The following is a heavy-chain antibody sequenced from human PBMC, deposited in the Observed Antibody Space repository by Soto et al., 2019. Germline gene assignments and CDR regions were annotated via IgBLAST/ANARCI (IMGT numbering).Heavy chain of an antibody. D-gene: IGHD3-16*01. CDR3: ARGLNKAAGGAFDV. CDR1: GFPFSWAG. J-gene: IGHJ3*01. Sequence: QVQLVQSGGGAVLPGNSLRLSCAASGFPFSWAGMHWLRQTPGKGLEWVAVVSGDGRDIDYAESVRGRFSISRDNPKSTLYLQMKNLGVEDTSIYYCARGLNKAAGGAFDVWGQGTQVSVSS. V-gene: IGHV3-33*01. CDR2: VSGDGRDI.